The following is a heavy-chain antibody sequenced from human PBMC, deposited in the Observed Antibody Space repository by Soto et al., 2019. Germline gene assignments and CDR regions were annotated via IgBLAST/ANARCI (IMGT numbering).Heavy chain of an antibody. V-gene: IGHV3-7*01. J-gene: IGHJ4*02. CDR2: IKQDGSEK. Sequence: EVRLVESGGGLVQPGGSLRLSCAASGFTFSSYWMSWVRQAPGKGLEWVANIKQDGSEKYYVDSVKGRFTISRDNAKNSLYLQMNSLRAEDTAVYYCALSIGGELLVYWGQGTLVTVSS. CDR3: ALSIGGELLVY. D-gene: IGHD3-10*01. CDR1: GFTFSSYW.